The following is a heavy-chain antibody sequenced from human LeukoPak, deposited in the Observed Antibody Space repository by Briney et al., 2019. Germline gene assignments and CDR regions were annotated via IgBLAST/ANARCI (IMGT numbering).Heavy chain of an antibody. J-gene: IGHJ4*02. CDR1: GFTFSSYA. V-gene: IGHV3-23*01. CDR3: AKDTYYYDSSGYYPFDY. CDR2: ISGSGVST. D-gene: IGHD3-22*01. Sequence: GGSLRLSCATSGFTFSSYAMNWVRQAPGKGLEWVSGISGSGVSTYYADSVKGRFTISRDNSKNTLYLQMNSLRAEDTAVYYCAKDTYYYDSSGYYPFDYWGQGTLVTVSS.